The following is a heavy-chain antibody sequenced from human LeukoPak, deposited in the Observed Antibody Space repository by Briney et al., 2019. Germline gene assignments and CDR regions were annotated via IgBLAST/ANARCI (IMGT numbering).Heavy chain of an antibody. D-gene: IGHD3-10*01. CDR2: IIPIFGTA. J-gene: IGHJ5*02. CDR1: GVAFSSYA. CDR3: ARDNGSGSYYISNNWWFDP. V-gene: IGHV1-69*06. Sequence: VASVKVSCKASGVAFSSYAISWVGQATGQGLEWLGGIIPIFGTANYAQKFQGRVTITADKSTSTAYMELSSLRSEDTAVYYCARDNGSGSYYISNNWWFDPWGQGTLVTVSS.